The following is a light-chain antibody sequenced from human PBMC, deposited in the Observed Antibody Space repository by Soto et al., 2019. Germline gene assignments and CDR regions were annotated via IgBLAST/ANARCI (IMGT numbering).Light chain of an antibody. J-gene: IGKJ4*01. CDR1: QSVSSS. Sequence: EIVLTQSPATLSLSPGERATLSCRASQSVSSSLAWYQQKPGQTPRLLIYDASNRATGIPARFSGSGSGTDFTLTVSSLEPEDFAVYYCQQRSSWPLTFGGGTKVAIK. V-gene: IGKV3-11*01. CDR3: QQRSSWPLT. CDR2: DAS.